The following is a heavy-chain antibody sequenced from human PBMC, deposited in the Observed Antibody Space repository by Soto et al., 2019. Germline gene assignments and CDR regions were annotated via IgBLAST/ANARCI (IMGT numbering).Heavy chain of an antibody. V-gene: IGHV4-59*08. Sequence: SETLSLTCTVSGGSFTSYYWSWIRQPPGKGLEWLGYIYYTGSTNYNPSLKSRVSISVDTSTNQFSLKLSSVTAADTAVYYCGRLYRGYMDACCKGTTVTVSS. CDR3: GRLYRGYMDA. CDR1: GGSFTSYY. J-gene: IGHJ6*03. CDR2: IYYTGST.